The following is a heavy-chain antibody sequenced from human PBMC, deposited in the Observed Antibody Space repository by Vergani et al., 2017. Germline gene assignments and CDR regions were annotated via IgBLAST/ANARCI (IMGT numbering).Heavy chain of an antibody. Sequence: QVQLQESGPGLVKPSQTLSLTCTVSGASMSSVGYYWTWILQSAGKRLEWLGDILGSGTANYNPSFQGRVSMSVATSKNPFSLTLSSVNDTDTAGYYCARGSRAAGDSGPDSWGQGTRVTVSS. CDR1: GASMSSVGYY. CDR3: ARGSRAAGDSGPDS. CDR2: ILGSGTA. D-gene: IGHD6-13*01. V-gene: IGHV4-61*02. J-gene: IGHJ4*02.